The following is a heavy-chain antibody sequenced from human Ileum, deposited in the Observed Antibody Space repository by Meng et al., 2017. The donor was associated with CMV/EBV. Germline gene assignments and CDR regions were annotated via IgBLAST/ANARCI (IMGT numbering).Heavy chain of an antibody. D-gene: IGHD3-9*01. CDR2: INQSGST. Sequence: QVQLHQWGAGLLKPSETLSPTCAVYGESFSGYYWDWIRQSPGKGLEWIGQINQSGSTNYNPSLKSRVTRSVDTSKNQFSLKLSSVTAADAAMYYCARGRRYLFYWSQGTLVTVS. V-gene: IGHV4-34*01. CDR1: GESFSGYY. J-gene: IGHJ4*02. CDR3: ARGRRYLFY.